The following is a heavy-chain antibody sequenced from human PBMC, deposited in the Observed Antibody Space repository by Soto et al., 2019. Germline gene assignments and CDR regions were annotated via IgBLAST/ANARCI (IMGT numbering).Heavy chain of an antibody. CDR2: MNPNSGGT. D-gene: IGHD3-10*01. J-gene: IGHJ6*02. V-gene: IGHV1-8*02. Sequence: QAQLVQSGAEVKKPGASVKVSCKASGDTFGSYDINWVRQASGHGLEWMGWMNPNSGGTDYAQKFRSRVTMTSNTSISTAYLDLSSLRSEDPAMYYCARGSGFGDLGKFDYALDVWGQGTTVTVSS. CDR3: ARGSGFGDLGKFDYALDV. CDR1: GDTFGSYD.